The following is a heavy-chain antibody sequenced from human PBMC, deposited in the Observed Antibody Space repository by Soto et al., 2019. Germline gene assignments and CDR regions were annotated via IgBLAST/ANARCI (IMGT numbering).Heavy chain of an antibody. D-gene: IGHD4-17*01. CDR3: ARVPEGDYAVDY. V-gene: IGHV3-33*01. J-gene: IGHJ4*02. CDR1: GFTFSNYG. CDR2: IWHDGSIK. Sequence: QVHLVESGGGVVQPGRSLRLSCAASGFTFSNYGMHWVRQAPGKGLEWVAIIWHDGSIKYYADSVKGRFTISRDNAKNTLYLQMNSLSVEDTAVYYCARVPEGDYAVDYWGQGTLVSVSS.